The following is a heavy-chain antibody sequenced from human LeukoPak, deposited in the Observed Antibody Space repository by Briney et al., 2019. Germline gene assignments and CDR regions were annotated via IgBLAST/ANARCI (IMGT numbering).Heavy chain of an antibody. J-gene: IGHJ5*02. D-gene: IGHD6-19*01. V-gene: IGHV1-18*04. CDR2: ISAYNGNT. CDR3: ARLDSSGLDP. CDR1: GYTFTGYY. Sequence: ASEKVSCKASGYTFTGYYIYWVRQAPGQGLEWMGWISAYNGNTNYAQKLQGRVTMTTDTSTSTAYMELRSLRSDDTAVYYCARLDSSGLDPWGQGTLVTVSS.